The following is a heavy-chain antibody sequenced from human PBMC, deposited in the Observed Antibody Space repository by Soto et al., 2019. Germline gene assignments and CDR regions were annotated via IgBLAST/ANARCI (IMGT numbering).Heavy chain of an antibody. Sequence: ASVKVSCKASGYTFTSYAMHWVRQAPGQRLEWMGWINAGNGNTKYSQKFQGRVTITRDTSASTAYMELSSLRSEDTAVYYCARAQLTVTPNFDYWGQGTPVTSPQ. D-gene: IGHD4-17*01. CDR2: INAGNGNT. CDR1: GYTFTSYA. J-gene: IGHJ4*02. V-gene: IGHV1-3*01. CDR3: ARAQLTVTPNFDY.